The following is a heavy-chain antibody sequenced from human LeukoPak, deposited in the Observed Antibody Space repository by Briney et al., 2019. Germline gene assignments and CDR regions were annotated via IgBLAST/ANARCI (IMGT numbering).Heavy chain of an antibody. CDR1: GGTFSSYA. CDR3: ARDRGSYYYDSSGYYSSLDY. D-gene: IGHD3-22*01. Sequence: ASVKVSCKASGGTFSSYAISWVRQAPGQGLEWMGRIIPILGIANYAQKFQGRVTITADKSTSTAYMELSSLRSEDTAVYYCARDRGSYYYDSSGYYSSLDYWGQGTLVTVSS. V-gene: IGHV1-69*04. J-gene: IGHJ4*02. CDR2: IIPILGIA.